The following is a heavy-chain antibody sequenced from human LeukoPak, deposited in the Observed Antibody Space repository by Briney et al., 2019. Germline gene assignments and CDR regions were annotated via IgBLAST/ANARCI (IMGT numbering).Heavy chain of an antibody. CDR2: IYHSGST. Sequence: SETLSLTCTVSGYSISSGYYWGWIRQPPGKGLEWIGSIYHSGSTYYNPSLKSRVTISVDTSKNQFSLKLSSVTAADTAVYYCARDIQGAVAGDYWGQGTLVTVSS. CDR3: ARDIQGAVAGDY. V-gene: IGHV4-38-2*02. J-gene: IGHJ4*02. CDR1: GYSISSGYY. D-gene: IGHD6-19*01.